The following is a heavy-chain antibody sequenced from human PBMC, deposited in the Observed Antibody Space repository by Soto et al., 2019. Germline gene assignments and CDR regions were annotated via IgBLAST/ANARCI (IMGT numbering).Heavy chain of an antibody. J-gene: IGHJ5*02. Sequence: GESLKISCKASGYSFTTSWIGWVRQMPGKGLEWMGIIFLSDSDTRYSPSFQGQVTISVDKSISTAYLQWSSLKASDTAMYYCARRPGSWFDPWGQGTLVTVSS. CDR3: ARRPGSWFDP. CDR2: IFLSDSDT. V-gene: IGHV5-51*01. CDR1: GYSFTTSW. D-gene: IGHD3-10*01.